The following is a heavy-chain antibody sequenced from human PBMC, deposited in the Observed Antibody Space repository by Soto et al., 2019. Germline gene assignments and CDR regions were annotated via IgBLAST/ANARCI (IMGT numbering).Heavy chain of an antibody. CDR3: ARERSGYFYFDY. Sequence: PWGSLRLSCAASGFTFISYAMHFCRHAPCKGLEWVAVISYDGSNKYYADSVKGRFTISRDNSKNTLYLQMNSLRAEDTAVYYCARERSGYFYFDYWGQGTLVTSPQ. D-gene: IGHD3-22*01. CDR1: GFTFISYA. V-gene: IGHV3-30-3*01. J-gene: IGHJ4*02. CDR2: ISYDGSNK.